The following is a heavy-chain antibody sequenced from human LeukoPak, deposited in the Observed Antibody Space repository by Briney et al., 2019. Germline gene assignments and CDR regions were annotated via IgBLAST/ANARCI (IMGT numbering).Heavy chain of an antibody. J-gene: IGHJ6*03. CDR1: GYTFTSYY. Sequence: ASVKVSCKASGYTFTSYYIHWVRQAPGQGLEWMGWINPNSGGTKYIQKFQGGVTITRNTSVNTAYMELSSLRSDDTAVYFCARGYYYYYYMDVWGKGTTVTVSS. V-gene: IGHV1-2*02. CDR2: INPNSGGT. CDR3: ARGYYYYYYMDV.